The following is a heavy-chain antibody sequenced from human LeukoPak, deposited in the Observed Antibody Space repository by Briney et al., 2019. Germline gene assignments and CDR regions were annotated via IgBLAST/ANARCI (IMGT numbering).Heavy chain of an antibody. D-gene: IGHD2-15*01. CDR3: AREWVVAATRTYDY. CDR1: GFPFSSYA. J-gene: IGHJ4*02. Sequence: PGGSLRLSCAASGFPFSSYAMSWVRQAPGKGLEWVSTISNSDDSTYYADSVKGRFTISRDNAKNSLYLQMNSLRAEDTALYYCAREWVVAATRTYDYWGQGTLVTVSS. CDR2: ISNSDDST. V-gene: IGHV3-23*01.